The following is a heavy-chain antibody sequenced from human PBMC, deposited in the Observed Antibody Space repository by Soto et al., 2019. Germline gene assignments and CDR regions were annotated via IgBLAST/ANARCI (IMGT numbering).Heavy chain of an antibody. J-gene: IGHJ4*02. V-gene: IGHV3-23*01. CDR3: AKGSDSSGWPLYYFDY. Sequence: EVQLLESGGGLVQPGGSLRLSCAASGFTFSSYAMSWVRQAPGKGLEWVSAISGSGGSTYYADSVKGRFTISRDNTKNTLYLQMNSLRAEDTAVYYCAKGSDSSGWPLYYFDYWGQGTLVTVSS. D-gene: IGHD6-19*01. CDR1: GFTFSSYA. CDR2: ISGSGGST.